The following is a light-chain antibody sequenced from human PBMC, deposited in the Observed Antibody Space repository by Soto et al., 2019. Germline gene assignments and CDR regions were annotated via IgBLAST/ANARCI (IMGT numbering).Light chain of an antibody. Sequence: QSALTQPPSASGSPGQSVTISCTGTSSDVGGYNDVSWYQQHPGTAPKVMIYEVSKRPSGVPDRFSGSKSCNTAFLTVSGLQAAADADYYCSSYAGSNLVFGGGTKVTVL. CDR2: EVS. J-gene: IGLJ2*01. CDR3: SSYAGSNLV. CDR1: SSDVGGYND. V-gene: IGLV2-8*01.